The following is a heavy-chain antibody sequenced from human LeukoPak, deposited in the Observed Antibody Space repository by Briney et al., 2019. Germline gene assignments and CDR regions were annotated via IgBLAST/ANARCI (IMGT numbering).Heavy chain of an antibody. CDR2: FDPEDGET. J-gene: IGHJ4*02. D-gene: IGHD3-22*01. V-gene: IGHV1-24*01. Sequence: ASVKVSCKVSGYTLTELSMHWVRQAPGKGLEWMGGFDPEDGETIYAQKFQGRVTMTEDTSTDTAYMELSSLRSEDTAVYYCARATYYYDSSGYYFDYWGQGTLVIVSS. CDR3: ARATYYYDSSGYYFDY. CDR1: GYTLTELS.